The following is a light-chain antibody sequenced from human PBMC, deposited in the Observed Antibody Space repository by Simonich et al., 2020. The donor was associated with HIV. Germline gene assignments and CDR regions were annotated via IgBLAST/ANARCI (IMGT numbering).Light chain of an antibody. CDR1: SSDVGGYNY. Sequence: QSALTQPASVSGSPGQSITIPCTGTSSDVGGYNYVSWYTQHPGKAPKLMLYDFSNRPAGVSNRFSGSKSGNTASLTISGLQAEDEADYYCSSYTSSSTWVFGGGTKLTVL. CDR2: DFS. J-gene: IGLJ3*02. V-gene: IGLV2-14*03. CDR3: SSYTSSSTWV.